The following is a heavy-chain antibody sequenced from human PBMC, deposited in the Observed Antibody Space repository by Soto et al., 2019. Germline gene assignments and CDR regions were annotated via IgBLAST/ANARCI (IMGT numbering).Heavy chain of an antibody. D-gene: IGHD3-10*01. CDR1: GDTFAFHS. V-gene: IGHV1-69*02. CDR2: INPILSMS. J-gene: IGHJ4*02. Sequence: QVQLVQSGAEVKRPGSSVKVSCKASGDTFAFHSINWVRQAPGLGLEWMGRINPILSMSNYAQRFQGRVTMTEDKSTSTAYMVLSSLRSEDTAIYYCATSYGSGYRAFDYWGQGALVTVSS. CDR3: ATSYGSGYRAFDY.